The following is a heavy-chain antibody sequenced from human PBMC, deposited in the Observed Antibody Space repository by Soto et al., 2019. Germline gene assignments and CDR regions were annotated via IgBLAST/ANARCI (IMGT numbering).Heavy chain of an antibody. CDR3: ERVEGAGYSYGLRED. CDR2: MKHSGSA. Sequence: ASETLSLTCTVSNFSTSTNYYWGWIRQAPGKALQWIGSMKHSGSAYYNPSLKRRATISLDTSKNQFSLELTSVTAADKHGYYCERVEGAGYSYGLREDWCQGPLVSVTS. J-gene: IGHJ4*02. CDR1: NFSTSTNYY. D-gene: IGHD5-18*01. V-gene: IGHV4-38-2*02.